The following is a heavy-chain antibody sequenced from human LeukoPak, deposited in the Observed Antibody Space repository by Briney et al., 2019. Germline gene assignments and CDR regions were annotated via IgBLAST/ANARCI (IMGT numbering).Heavy chain of an antibody. V-gene: IGHV4-59*01. CDR2: ICYTGST. CDR1: GASINRYY. D-gene: IGHD2-2*01. CDR3: GGIYQSAEYYFDY. Sequence: SETLSLTCTVSGASINRYYWSWIRQPPGKGLEWIGYICYTGSTEYHPSLKSRVTISDDTSKNQFSLKLSLIAAEDAAVYYCGGIYQSAEYYFDYWGQGNLVSVPS. J-gene: IGHJ4*02.